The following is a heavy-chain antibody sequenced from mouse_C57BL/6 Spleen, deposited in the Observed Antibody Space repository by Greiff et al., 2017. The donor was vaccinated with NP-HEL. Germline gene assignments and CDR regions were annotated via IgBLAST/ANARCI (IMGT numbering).Heavy chain of an antibody. CDR3: ARWTVSYAMDY. J-gene: IGHJ4*01. D-gene: IGHD1-1*01. CDR1: GYTFTSYW. Sequence: QVQLQQSGAELVKPGASVKLSCKASGYTFTSYWMHWVKQRPGQGLEWIGMIHPNSGSTNYNEKFKSKATLTVDKSSSTAYMQLSSLTSEDSAVYYCARWTVSYAMDYWGQGTSVTVSS. CDR2: IHPNSGST. V-gene: IGHV1-64*01.